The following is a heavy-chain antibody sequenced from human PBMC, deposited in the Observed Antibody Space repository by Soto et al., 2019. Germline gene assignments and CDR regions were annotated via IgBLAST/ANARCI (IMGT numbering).Heavy chain of an antibody. CDR3: SRDSPSGNYCVDAFES. V-gene: IGHV6-1*01. CDR2: TYYRSKWYN. J-gene: IGHJ3*02. D-gene: IGHD1-26*01. CDR1: VDSVSSNSAA. Sequence: SQTLSLTSAISVDSVSSNSAAWTWIRQSPSRGLEWMGRTYYRSKWYNDYAVSVKSRISISPDTSKNQFSLQLNSVTPEDTAVYSCSRDSPSGNYCVDAFESWGQGTRVTVSS.